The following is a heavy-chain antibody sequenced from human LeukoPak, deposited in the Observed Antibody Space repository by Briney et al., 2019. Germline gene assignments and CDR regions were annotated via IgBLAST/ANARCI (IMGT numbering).Heavy chain of an antibody. J-gene: IGHJ4*02. CDR1: GFTFSSYE. D-gene: IGHD1-26*01. CDR3: AREVESGNYAFDF. V-gene: IGHV3-48*03. Sequence: PGGSLRLSCAASGFTFSSYEMNWVRQAPGKGLEWVSYISSSGSTIYNADSVKGRFTISRDNAKNSLFLQMNSLRAEDTAVYYCAREVESGNYAFDFWGQGTLVTVSS. CDR2: ISSSGSTI.